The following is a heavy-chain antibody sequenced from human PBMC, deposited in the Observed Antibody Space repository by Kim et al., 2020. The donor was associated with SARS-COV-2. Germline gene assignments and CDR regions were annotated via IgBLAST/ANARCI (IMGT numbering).Heavy chain of an antibody. J-gene: IGHJ4*02. CDR2: ISSGSGDNT. Sequence: GGSLRLSCAASGFTFSSYAMPWVRQAPGKGLEWVSTISSGSGDNTYYADSVKRRFTISRDNSKNTLYLQMHSLRAEDAAVYYCAKVYRVILTGHSFDYWGQGTPVTVSS. D-gene: IGHD3-9*01. CDR3: AKVYRVILTGHSFDY. CDR1: GFTFSSYA. V-gene: IGHV3-23*01.